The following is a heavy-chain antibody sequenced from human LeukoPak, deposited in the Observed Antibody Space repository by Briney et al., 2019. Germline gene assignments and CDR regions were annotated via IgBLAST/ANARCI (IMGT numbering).Heavy chain of an antibody. J-gene: IGHJ4*02. V-gene: IGHV3-23*01. Sequence: GGSLRLSCAASGFTFSSYSMNWVRQAPGKGLEWVSAISGSGGSTYYADSVKGRFTISRDNSKNTLYLQRNSLRAEDTAVYYCAKDLTAVAGPFDYWGQGSLVTVSS. D-gene: IGHD6-19*01. CDR1: GFTFSSYS. CDR2: ISGSGGST. CDR3: AKDLTAVAGPFDY.